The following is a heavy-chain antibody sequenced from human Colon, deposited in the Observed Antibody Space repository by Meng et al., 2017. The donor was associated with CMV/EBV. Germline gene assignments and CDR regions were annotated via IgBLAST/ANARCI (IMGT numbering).Heavy chain of an antibody. CDR1: GYTFTGYH. V-gene: IGHV1-2*02. CDR3: ASPYGSGSYRAARYYGMDV. CDR2: INPNSSGT. D-gene: IGHD3-10*01. Sequence: ASVKVSCKASGYTFTGYHMHWVRQAPGQGLEWMGWINPNSSGTNYAQKFQGRVTMTRDTSISTAYMELRRLRSDDTAVYYCASPYGSGSYRAARYYGMDVWGQGTTVTVSS. J-gene: IGHJ6*02.